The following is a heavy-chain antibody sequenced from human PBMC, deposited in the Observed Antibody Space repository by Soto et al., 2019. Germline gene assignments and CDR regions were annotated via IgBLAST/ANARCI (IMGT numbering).Heavy chain of an antibody. D-gene: IGHD3-16*01. CDR2: ITAGGSST. Sequence: SLRLSCAASGFTFSSCGMNWVRQVPGKGLEWVSGITAGGSSTYYADSVKGRFTISRDNTKNTLFLQMNSLRAEDTAVYYCANPQTWGYYDYWGQGTLVTVSS. V-gene: IGHV3-23*01. J-gene: IGHJ4*02. CDR1: GFTFSSCG. CDR3: ANPQTWGYYDY.